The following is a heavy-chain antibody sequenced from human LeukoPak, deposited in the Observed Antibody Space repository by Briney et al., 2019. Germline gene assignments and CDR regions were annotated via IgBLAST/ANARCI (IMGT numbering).Heavy chain of an antibody. Sequence: GGSLRLSCAASGFTFSSYEMNWVRQAPGKGLEWVSYISSSGSTIYYADSVKGRFTISRDNAKNSLYLQMNSLRAEDTAVYYCAELGITMIGGVWGKGTTITISS. CDR2: ISSSGSTI. J-gene: IGHJ6*04. CDR3: AELGITMIGGV. V-gene: IGHV3-48*03. D-gene: IGHD3-10*02. CDR1: GFTFSSYE.